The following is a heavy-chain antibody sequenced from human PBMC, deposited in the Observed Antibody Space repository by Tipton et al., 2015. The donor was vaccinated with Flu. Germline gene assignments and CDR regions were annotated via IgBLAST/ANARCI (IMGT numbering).Heavy chain of an antibody. V-gene: IGHV4-39*07. Sequence: TLSLTCTVSSGSITSSSYFWGWIRQPPGKGLEWIGSIYITGSTYYNPSLKSRVTISLDTSKNQFSLKLSSVTAADTAVYYCARDFKQQLAFDYWGQGTLVTVSS. CDR3: ARDFKQQLAFDY. CDR1: SGSITSSSYF. D-gene: IGHD6-13*01. J-gene: IGHJ4*02. CDR2: IYITGST.